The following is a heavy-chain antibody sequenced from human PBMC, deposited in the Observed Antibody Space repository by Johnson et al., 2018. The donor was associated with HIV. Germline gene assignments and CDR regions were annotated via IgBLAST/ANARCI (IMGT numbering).Heavy chain of an antibody. D-gene: IGHD5-24*01. J-gene: IGHJ3*02. CDR3: ARGCRDGYTCDAFDI. CDR1: GFTFNDYA. V-gene: IGHV3-66*01. CDR2: LFSGGTV. Sequence: EQLVESGGGLVQPGGSLRLSCAASGFTFNDYAMTWLRQAPGKGLEWVSVLFSGGTVYFADSVRGRFTISRDNSKNTVYLQMNSLRAEDTAVYYCARGCRDGYTCDAFDIWGQGTMVTVSS.